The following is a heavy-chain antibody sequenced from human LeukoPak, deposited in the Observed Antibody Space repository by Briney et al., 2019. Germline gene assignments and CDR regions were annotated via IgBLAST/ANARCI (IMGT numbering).Heavy chain of an antibody. CDR3: ARQFHYYDFWSGPGVYYYYMDV. CDR1: GGSISSSSYY. V-gene: IGHV4-39*07. Sequence: SETLSLTCTVSGGSISSSSYYWGWIRQPPGKGLEWIGSIYYSGSTYYNPSLKSRVTISVDTSKNQFSLKLSSVTAADTAVYYCARQFHYYDFWSGPGVYYYYMDVWGKGTTVTVSS. D-gene: IGHD3-3*01. J-gene: IGHJ6*03. CDR2: IYYSGST.